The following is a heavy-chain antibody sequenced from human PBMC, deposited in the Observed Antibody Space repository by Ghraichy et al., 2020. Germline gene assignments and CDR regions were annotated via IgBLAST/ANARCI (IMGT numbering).Heavy chain of an antibody. V-gene: IGHV4-59*12. CDR3: ARLKGYDGSDYHRYFQY. Sequence: SETLSLTCTVSGDSISSYYWAWIRQPPGKGLEWIGYVSYSGSTDYNPSLKSRVTISVDTSKSQFSLKLSSVTAADTAVYYCARLKGYDGSDYHRYFQYWGQGTLVTVSS. D-gene: IGHD3-22*01. CDR1: GDSISSYY. CDR2: VSYSGST. J-gene: IGHJ1*01.